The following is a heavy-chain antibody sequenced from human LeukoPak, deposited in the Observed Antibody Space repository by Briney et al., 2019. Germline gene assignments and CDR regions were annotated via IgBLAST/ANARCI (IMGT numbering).Heavy chain of an antibody. Sequence: SETLSLTCTVSGASISSSDRYWGWIRQPPGKGLEWIGSIYYSGITYHHPPLKSRVTISVDTSNDQFSLKMSSVTAADTAVYFCARHQEGMVRGVLYYMDVWGKGTTVIISS. CDR1: GASISSSDRY. J-gene: IGHJ6*03. V-gene: IGHV4-39*01. D-gene: IGHD3-10*01. CDR2: IYYSGIT. CDR3: ARHQEGMVRGVLYYMDV.